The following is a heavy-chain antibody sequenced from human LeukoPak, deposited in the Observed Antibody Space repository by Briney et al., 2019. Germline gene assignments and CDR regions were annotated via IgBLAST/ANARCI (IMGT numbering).Heavy chain of an antibody. V-gene: IGHV3-20*04. J-gene: IGHJ4*02. D-gene: IGHD3-16*02. CDR3: ARAIYVWGSYRPWDY. CDR1: GFTFDDYG. Sequence: GGSLRLSCAASGFTFDDYGMSWVRQAPGKGLEWVSGINGNGGTTGYVDSVKGRFTISRDNAKNCLYLQMNSLRAEDTALYYCARAIYVWGSYRPWDYWGQGTLVTVSS. CDR2: INGNGGTT.